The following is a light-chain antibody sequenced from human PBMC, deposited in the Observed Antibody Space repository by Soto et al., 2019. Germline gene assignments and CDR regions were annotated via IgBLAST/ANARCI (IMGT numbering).Light chain of an antibody. J-gene: IGKJ4*01. Sequence: DIQMTQSPSTLSASVGDRVTITCRASQSVRSWLAWYQQKPGKAPKFLIYDASSLESGVPSRFSGSGSGTEFTLTISSLQPDDLATYYCQQYDNYPLTFGGGTKVEI. V-gene: IGKV1-5*01. CDR1: QSVRSW. CDR3: QQYDNYPLT. CDR2: DAS.